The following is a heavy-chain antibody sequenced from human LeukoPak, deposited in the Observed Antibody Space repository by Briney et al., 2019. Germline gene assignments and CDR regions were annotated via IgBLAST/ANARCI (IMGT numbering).Heavy chain of an antibody. Sequence: GASVKVSCKASGYTFTSYDINWVRQATGQGLEWMGWMNPNSGNTGYAQKFQGRVTMTRNTSISTAYMELNSLKTEDTAVYYCTTLWDSSSWYRTDVWGQGTTVTISS. V-gene: IGHV1-8*01. CDR1: GYTFTSYD. D-gene: IGHD6-13*01. CDR3: TTLWDSSSWYRTDV. J-gene: IGHJ6*02. CDR2: MNPNSGNT.